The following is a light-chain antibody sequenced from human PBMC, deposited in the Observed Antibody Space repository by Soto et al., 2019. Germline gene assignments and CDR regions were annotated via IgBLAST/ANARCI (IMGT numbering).Light chain of an antibody. CDR3: LQHSTYPWT. V-gene: IGKV1-17*03. CDR1: QDINDY. Sequence: DIQLTQFPSAVSASVGDRVTIACRARQDINDYLAWFQQKPGKVPKRLIFDASSLHSGGPSRFGVSGSGTEFSLTIYILPPEDFASYYCLQHSTYPWTFGQGTKVDTK. CDR2: DAS. J-gene: IGKJ1*01.